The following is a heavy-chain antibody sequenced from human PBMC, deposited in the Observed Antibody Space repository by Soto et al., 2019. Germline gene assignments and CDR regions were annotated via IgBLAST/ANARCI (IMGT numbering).Heavy chain of an antibody. Sequence: GGSLRLSCAASGFTFSSYEMNWVRQAPGKGLEWVSYVSSSGSSIYYADSVKGRFTISRDNARKSLYLQMNSLRAEDTAVYYCARDPNLPTYGSSGFDFWGQGTLVTVSS. CDR3: ARDPNLPTYGSSGFDF. CDR1: GFTFSSYE. J-gene: IGHJ4*02. CDR2: VSSSGSSI. D-gene: IGHD3-22*01. V-gene: IGHV3-48*03.